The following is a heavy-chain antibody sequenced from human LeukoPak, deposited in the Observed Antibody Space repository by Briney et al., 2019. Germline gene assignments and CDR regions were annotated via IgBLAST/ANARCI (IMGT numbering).Heavy chain of an antibody. J-gene: IGHJ4*02. CDR1: GGSISSYY. D-gene: IGHD4-23*01. Sequence: SETLSLTCTVSGGSISSYYWSWIRQPPRKGREWIGYIYYSGSTNYNPSLKSRVTISVDTSKNQFSLKLSSLTAADTAVYYCARQDYGGNSGYDYWGQGPLVTVPS. CDR2: IYYSGST. V-gene: IGHV4-59*01. CDR3: ARQDYGGNSGYDY.